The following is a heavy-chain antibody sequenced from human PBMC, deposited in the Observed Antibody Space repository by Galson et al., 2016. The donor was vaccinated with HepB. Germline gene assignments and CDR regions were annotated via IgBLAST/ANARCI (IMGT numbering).Heavy chain of an antibody. CDR3: ARGAAVAASRYGLDI. V-gene: IGHV1-46*01. D-gene: IGHD6-19*01. J-gene: IGHJ6*02. CDR1: GYTFTSYG. Sequence: SVKVSCKASGYTFTSYGISWVRQAPGQGLEWMGMITSTGASTRYAQKFQGRVTMTRDTSTSTVFMELSSLRSDDTAVYYCARGAAVAASRYGLDIWDQGTTVIVSS. CDR2: ITSTGAST.